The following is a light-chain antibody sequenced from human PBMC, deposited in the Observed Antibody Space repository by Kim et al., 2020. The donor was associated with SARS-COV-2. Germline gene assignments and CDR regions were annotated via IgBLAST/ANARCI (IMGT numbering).Light chain of an antibody. CDR3: SSYAGNNIFV. J-gene: IGLJ1*01. CDR1: NSDIGSYDF. V-gene: IGLV2-8*01. CDR2: DVT. Sequence: QSITISCTGTNSDIGSYDFGSWYQHHPGKAPKLLIYDVTQRPSGVPGRFSGSKSANTASLTVSGLQTEDEADYYCSSYAGNNIFVFGTGTKVTVL.